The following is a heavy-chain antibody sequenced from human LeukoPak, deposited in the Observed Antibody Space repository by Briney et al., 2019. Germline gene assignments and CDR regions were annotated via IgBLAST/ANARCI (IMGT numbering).Heavy chain of an antibody. CDR3: ARTPAYSSGWYFDY. CDR1: GFTFSDYY. Sequence: GGSPRLSCAASGFTFSDYYMSWIRQAPGKGLEWVSYISSSGSTIYYADSVKGRLTISRDNAKNSLYLQMNSLRAEDTAVYYCARTPAYSSGWYFDYWGQGTLVTVSS. J-gene: IGHJ4*02. CDR2: ISSSGSTI. V-gene: IGHV3-11*04. D-gene: IGHD6-19*01.